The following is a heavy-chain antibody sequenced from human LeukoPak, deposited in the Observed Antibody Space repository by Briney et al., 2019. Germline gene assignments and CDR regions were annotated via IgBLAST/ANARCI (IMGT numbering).Heavy chain of an antibody. CDR3: AKEPASGSCFDY. Sequence: GGSLRLSCTASGYTFNSYAMSWVRQAPGKGLEWVSGISGSGTSTYYADSVKGRFTISRDSSKNTLYLQMNSLRAEDTALYYCAKEPASGSCFDYWGQGTLVTVSS. V-gene: IGHV3-23*01. J-gene: IGHJ4*02. D-gene: IGHD3-10*01. CDR2: ISGSGTST. CDR1: GYTFNSYA.